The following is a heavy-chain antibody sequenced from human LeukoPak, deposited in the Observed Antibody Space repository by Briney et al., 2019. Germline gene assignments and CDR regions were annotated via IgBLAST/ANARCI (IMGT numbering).Heavy chain of an antibody. D-gene: IGHD3-9*01. V-gene: IGHV4-4*07. CDR2: IYTSGST. J-gene: IGHJ3*02. CDR3: ARVFKGAFDI. Sequence: PSETLSLTCTDSGGSISSYYWSWIRQPAGKGLEWIGRIYTSGSTNYNPSLTSRGTMSVDTSKNQFSLKLSSVTAAYTAVYYFARVFKGAFDIWGQGTMVTVSS. CDR1: GGSISSYY.